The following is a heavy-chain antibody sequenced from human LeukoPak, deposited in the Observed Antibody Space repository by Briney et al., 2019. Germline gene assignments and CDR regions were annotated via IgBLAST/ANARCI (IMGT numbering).Heavy chain of an antibody. V-gene: IGHV3-53*01. J-gene: IGHJ3*02. CDR3: AREGQDAFDI. CDR2: IYSGGST. Sequence: PGGSLRLSCAASGFTFSSYAMSWVRQAPGKGLEWVSVIYSGGSTYYADSVKGRFTISRDNSKNTLYLQMNSLRAEDTAVYYCAREGQDAFDIWGQGTMVTVSS. CDR1: GFTFSSYA.